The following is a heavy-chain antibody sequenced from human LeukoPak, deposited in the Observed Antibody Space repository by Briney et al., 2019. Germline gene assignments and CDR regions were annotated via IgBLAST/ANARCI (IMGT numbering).Heavy chain of an antibody. D-gene: IGHD2-15*01. CDR3: ATVAYCSGGSCSPDLYNWFDP. J-gene: IGHJ5*02. CDR1: GYTLTELS. Sequence: GASVKVSCKVSGYTLTELSMHWVRQAPGKGLEWMGGFDPEDGETIYAQKFQGRVTMTEHTSTDTAYMELSSLRSEDTAVYYCATVAYCSGGSCSPDLYNWFDPWGQGTLVTVSS. V-gene: IGHV1-24*01. CDR2: FDPEDGET.